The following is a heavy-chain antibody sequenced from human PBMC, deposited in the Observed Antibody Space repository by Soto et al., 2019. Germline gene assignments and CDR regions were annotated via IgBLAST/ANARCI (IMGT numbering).Heavy chain of an antibody. CDR1: GFTFSGYY. J-gene: IGHJ4*01. CDR2: SSNGGVAK. D-gene: IGHD4-4*01. V-gene: IGHV3-11*01. Sequence: GGSLRLSCAASGFTFSGYYMSWIRQAPGKGLEWVSVSSNGGVAKYYADSVKGRFTISRDNAKNSLYLQMNSLRAEDTAVYYCVKGERSRYSSMFDYWGHGTRVTVSS. CDR3: VKGERSRYSSMFDY.